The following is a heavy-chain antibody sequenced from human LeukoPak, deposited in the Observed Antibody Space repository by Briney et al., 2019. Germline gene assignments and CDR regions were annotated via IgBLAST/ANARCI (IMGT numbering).Heavy chain of an antibody. V-gene: IGHV1-46*01. CDR2: INPSGGST. Sequence: GASVKVSCKASGYTFTSYYMHWVRQAPGQGLEWMGIINPSGGSTSYAQKFQGRVTMTRDMSTSTVYMELSSLRSEDTAVYYCARVREDSSGYLPYYYYYMDVWGKGTTVTVSS. D-gene: IGHD3-22*01. CDR1: GYTFTSYY. CDR3: ARVREDSSGYLPYYYYYMDV. J-gene: IGHJ6*03.